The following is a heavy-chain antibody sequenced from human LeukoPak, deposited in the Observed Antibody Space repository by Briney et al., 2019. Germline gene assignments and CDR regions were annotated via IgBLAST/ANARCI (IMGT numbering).Heavy chain of an antibody. D-gene: IGHD1-26*01. J-gene: IGHJ4*02. V-gene: IGHV1-2*02. Sequence: SSVKVSCQASGYTFTGYYMHWVRQPPGQGVEGMGWINPNSGGTNYAQKFQGGVTMTRDTSISTAYMELSRLRSEDTAVYYCARDLVGATHYWGQGTLVTVSS. CDR2: INPNSGGT. CDR3: ARDLVGATHY. CDR1: GYTFTGYY.